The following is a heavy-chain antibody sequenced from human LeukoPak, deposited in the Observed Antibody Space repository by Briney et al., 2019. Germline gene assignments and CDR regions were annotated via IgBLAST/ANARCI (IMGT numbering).Heavy chain of an antibody. V-gene: IGHV3-30-3*01. J-gene: IGHJ4*02. CDR1: GFTFSSYA. CDR2: ISYDGSNK. D-gene: IGHD5-24*01. Sequence: GGSLRLSCAASGFTFSSYAMHWVRQAPGKGLEWVAVISYDGSNKYYADSVKGRFTISRDNSKNTLYLQMNSLRAEDTAVYYCAKGGFGYTWPPTIDYWGQGTLVTVSS. CDR3: AKGGFGYTWPPTIDY.